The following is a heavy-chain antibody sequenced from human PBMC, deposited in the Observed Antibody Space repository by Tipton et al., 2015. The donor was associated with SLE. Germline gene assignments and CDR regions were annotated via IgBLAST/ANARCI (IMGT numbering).Heavy chain of an antibody. Sequence: TLSLTCAVSGGSMSSNNWWIWVYQPPGKGLEWIGYIYYSGSTNYNPSLKSRVTISVDTSKNQFSLKLSSVTAADTAVYYCARLGGTMVVTPDAFDIWGQGTMVTVSS. CDR1: GGSMSSNNW. CDR3: ARLGGTMVVTPDAFDI. J-gene: IGHJ3*02. D-gene: IGHD4-23*01. CDR2: IYYSGST. V-gene: IGHV4-4*02.